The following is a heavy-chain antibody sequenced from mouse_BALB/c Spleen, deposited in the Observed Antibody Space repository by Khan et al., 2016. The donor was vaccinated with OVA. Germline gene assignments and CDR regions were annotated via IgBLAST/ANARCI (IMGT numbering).Heavy chain of an antibody. CDR1: GYTFTNYG. D-gene: IGHD1-3*01. V-gene: IGHV9-1*02. Sequence: QIQLVQSGPELKKPGETVKISCKASGYTFTNYGMNWVKQAPGKGLKWMGWINTYTGEPKYADDFKGRFVFSLETSASTAYLQISNLKNEDMTTYVCARSSSYCYSDVWGAGTTVTVSS. J-gene: IGHJ1*01. CDR3: ARSSSYCYSDV. CDR2: INTYTGEP.